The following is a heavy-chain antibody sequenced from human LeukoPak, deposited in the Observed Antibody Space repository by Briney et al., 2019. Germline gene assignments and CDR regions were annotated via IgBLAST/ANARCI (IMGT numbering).Heavy chain of an antibody. D-gene: IGHD2-8*01. J-gene: IGHJ4*02. CDR3: ARENPYCTNGVCHFDY. V-gene: IGHV4-4*07. CDR2: IYTSGST. Sequence: SETLSLTCAVYGGSFSGYYWSWIRQPPGKGLEWIGRIYTSGSTNYNPSLKSRLTMSVDTSKNHFSLKLSSVTAADTAVYYCARENPYCTNGVCHFDYWGQGTLVTVSS. CDR1: GGSFSGYY.